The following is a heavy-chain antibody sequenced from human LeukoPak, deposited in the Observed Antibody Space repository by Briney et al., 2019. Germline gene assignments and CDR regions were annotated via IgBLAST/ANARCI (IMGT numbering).Heavy chain of an antibody. CDR3: AKDLDPFLRPNSGSSPFDY. V-gene: IGHV3-30*02. D-gene: IGHD1-26*01. CDR2: IRYDGSNK. CDR1: GFTFSSYG. Sequence: GGSLRLSCAASGFTFSSYGMHWVRQAPGKGLEWVAFIRYDGSNKYYADSVKGRFTISRDNSKNTLYLQMNSLRAEDTAVYYCAKDLDPFLRPNSGSSPFDYWGQGTLVTVSS. J-gene: IGHJ4*02.